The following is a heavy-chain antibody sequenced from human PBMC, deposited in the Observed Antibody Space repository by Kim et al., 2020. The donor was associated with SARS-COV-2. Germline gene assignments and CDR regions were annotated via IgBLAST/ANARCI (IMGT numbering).Heavy chain of an antibody. Sequence: GGSLRLSCGGTGFTFSNYLLSWVRQAPGKGLEWVSSISGKGNTSYADSVKGRFTISRDNSKSTMYLQMNSLRGEDTAVYYCAKMYCSSRSCFEVRFGDFDVSWGQGTLVSVSS. V-gene: IGHV3-23*01. D-gene: IGHD2-2*01. CDR3: AKMYCSSRSCFEVRFGDFDVS. CDR2: ISGKGNT. J-gene: IGHJ5*02. CDR1: GFTFSNYL.